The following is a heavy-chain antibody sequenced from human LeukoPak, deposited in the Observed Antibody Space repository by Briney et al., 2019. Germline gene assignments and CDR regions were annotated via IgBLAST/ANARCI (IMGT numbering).Heavy chain of an antibody. D-gene: IGHD5-24*01. Sequence: SETLSLTCTVSGGSINSHRYYWGWIRQPPGKGLEWIGSVYYDGTSYSNPSLKSRVGVFVDTSRDQFPLVLDFVTAADTALYYCVRHVSTNTGYFDSCGQGTLVSVSS. J-gene: IGHJ4*02. CDR3: VRHVSTNTGYFDS. CDR2: VYYDGTS. V-gene: IGHV4-39*01. CDR1: GGSINSHRYY.